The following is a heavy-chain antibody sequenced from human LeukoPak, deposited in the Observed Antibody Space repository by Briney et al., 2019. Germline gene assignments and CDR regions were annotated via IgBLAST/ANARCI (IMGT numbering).Heavy chain of an antibody. Sequence: PSETLSLTCTVSGGSISSYYWSWIRQPPGKGLEWIGYIYYSGSTNYNPSLKSRVTISVDTSKNQFSLKLSSVTAADTAVYYCARILGYCSSTSCYGGDWFDPWGQGTLVTVSS. J-gene: IGHJ5*02. V-gene: IGHV4-59*01. CDR3: ARILGYCSSTSCYGGDWFDP. D-gene: IGHD2-2*01. CDR1: GGSISSYY. CDR2: IYYSGST.